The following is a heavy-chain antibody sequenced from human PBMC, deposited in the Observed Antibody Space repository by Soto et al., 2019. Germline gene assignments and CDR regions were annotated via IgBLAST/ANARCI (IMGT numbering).Heavy chain of an antibody. D-gene: IGHD1-1*01. CDR1: GGSFNTYY. CDR2: IFYSGST. V-gene: IGHV4-59*01. Sequence: QVQLQESGPGLVKPSETLSLTCTVSGGSFNTYYWSWIRQTPGKGLEWIGYIFYSGSTTYNPSLKSRVTISLHTSKNQFSLKLSSVTAADTAVYYCARVLERPYYFDYLGQGTLVTVSS. J-gene: IGHJ4*02. CDR3: ARVLERPYYFDY.